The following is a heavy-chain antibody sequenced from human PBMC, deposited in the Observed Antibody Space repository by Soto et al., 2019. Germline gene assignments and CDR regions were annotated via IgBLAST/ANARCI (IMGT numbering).Heavy chain of an antibody. CDR3: ATDPVAVTGSFIDS. J-gene: IGHJ4*02. CDR2: ISYDGRET. Sequence: GGSLTLSCAASGFTFSAYSFHWVRQAPGKGLEWLSVISYDGRETHYADSVEGRFIISRDRSKKAAYLQMNSLRGDDTAVYFCATDPVAVTGSFIDSWGQGTLVTVSS. CDR1: GFTFSAYS. V-gene: IGHV3-30-3*01. D-gene: IGHD2-21*02.